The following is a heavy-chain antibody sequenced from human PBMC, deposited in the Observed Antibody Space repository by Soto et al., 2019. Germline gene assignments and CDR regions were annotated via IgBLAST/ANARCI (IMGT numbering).Heavy chain of an antibody. CDR1: GFTFSSYA. V-gene: IGHV3-23*01. J-gene: IGHJ6*02. D-gene: IGHD3-16*02. Sequence: GGSLRLSCAASGFTFSSYAMSWVRQAPGKGLEWVSAISGSGGSTYYADSVKGRFTISRDNSKNTLYLQMNSLRAEDTAVYYCAKDGTYVYVWGSYRYSDLNYYYYGMDVWGQGTTVTVSS. CDR2: ISGSGGST. CDR3: AKDGTYVYVWGSYRYSDLNYYYYGMDV.